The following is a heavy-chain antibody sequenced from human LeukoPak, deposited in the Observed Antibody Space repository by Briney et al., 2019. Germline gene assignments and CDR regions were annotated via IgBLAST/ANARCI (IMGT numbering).Heavy chain of an antibody. Sequence: GGSLRLSCAASGFTFSSYGMLWVRQAPGKGLEWVALISYDGTNKYYADSVKGRFTISRDNSKNTLYLQMNSLRAEDTAVYYCAKVGLTVTTILDYFDYWGQGTLVTVSS. CDR1: GFTFSSYG. CDR3: AKVGLTVTTILDYFDY. CDR2: ISYDGTNK. J-gene: IGHJ4*02. V-gene: IGHV3-30*18. D-gene: IGHD4-11*01.